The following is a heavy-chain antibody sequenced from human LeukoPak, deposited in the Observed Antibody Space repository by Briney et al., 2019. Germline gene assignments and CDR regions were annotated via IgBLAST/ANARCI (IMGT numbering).Heavy chain of an antibody. V-gene: IGHV3-23*01. D-gene: IGHD6-19*01. CDR1: GFTFSTYA. Sequence: AGGSLRLSCAASGFTFSTYAMSWVRQAAGKGLEWVSGISVSGGGAYYADSVKGRFTISRDNSKNTLYLQMNSLRAGDTAVYYCARVPGSSGWNYYFDYWGQGTLVTVSS. CDR2: ISVSGGGA. CDR3: ARVPGSSGWNYYFDY. J-gene: IGHJ4*02.